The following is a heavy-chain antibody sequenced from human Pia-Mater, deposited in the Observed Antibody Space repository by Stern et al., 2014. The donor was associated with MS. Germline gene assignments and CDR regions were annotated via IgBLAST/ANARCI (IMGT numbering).Heavy chain of an antibody. Sequence: QVQLVQSGSRVRKPGASVKVSCQASGYTFINYDIFWVRQATGQGLEWMGWMNPNNANTGHAQKFQGRVTMTRNTSISTAYMELSGLRSDDTAVYYCVRGGLSYGYGLDAWGQGTAVIVSS. V-gene: IGHV1-8*01. D-gene: IGHD3-16*01. CDR2: MNPNNANT. CDR1: GYTFINYD. CDR3: VRGGLSYGYGLDA. J-gene: IGHJ6*02.